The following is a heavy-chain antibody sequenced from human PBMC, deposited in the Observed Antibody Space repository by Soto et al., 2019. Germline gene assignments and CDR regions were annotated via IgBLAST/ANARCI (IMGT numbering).Heavy chain of an antibody. CDR3: ARHEASAMVHPADP. D-gene: IGHD5-18*01. CDR1: GGSISSSSYY. V-gene: IGHV4-39*01. J-gene: IGHJ5*02. CDR2: IYYSGST. Sequence: QLQLQESGPGLVKPSETLSLTCTDSGGSISSSSYYWGWIRQPPGKGLEWIGSIYYSGSTYYNPPLKSRVPISVATSKNPFSLKLSSVTAADTAVYYCARHEASAMVHPADPWGQGTLVTVSS.